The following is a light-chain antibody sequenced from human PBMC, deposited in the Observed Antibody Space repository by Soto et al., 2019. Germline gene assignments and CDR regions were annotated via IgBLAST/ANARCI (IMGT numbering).Light chain of an antibody. CDR3: QQYNNWPYT. CDR1: QNVGSN. CDR2: GTS. J-gene: IGKJ2*01. Sequence: EIVMTQSPVTLSVSPGERAALSCRASQNVGSNFAWYQQRPGQAPRVLIYGTSTRDTGVPARFSGSGSGTDFTLTISSLQSEDFAVYYCQQYNNWPYTFGQGTRLEIK. V-gene: IGKV3-15*01.